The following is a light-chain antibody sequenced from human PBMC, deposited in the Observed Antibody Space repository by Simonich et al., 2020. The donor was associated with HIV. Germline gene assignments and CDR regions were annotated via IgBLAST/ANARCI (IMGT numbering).Light chain of an antibody. V-gene: IGLV2-14*02. CDR3: QSYDSSLSVV. J-gene: IGLJ2*01. Sequence: QSALTQPASVSGSPGQSITISCTGTSSDVGSYNLVSWYQQHPGKAPKLMIYEGSKLPSGVPDRFSGSKSGTSASLAITGLQAEDEADYYCQSYDSSLSVVFGGGTKLTVL. CDR2: EGS. CDR1: SSDVGSYNL.